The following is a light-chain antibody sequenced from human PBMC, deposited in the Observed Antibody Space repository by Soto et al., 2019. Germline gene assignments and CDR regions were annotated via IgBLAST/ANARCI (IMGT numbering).Light chain of an antibody. J-gene: IGKJ4*01. V-gene: IGKV3D-15*01. Sequence: EIVMTQSPATLSVSPGERATLSCRASQSVSSNLAWYQQKPGQAPRLLIYGASTRATAIPARFSGSGSGTEFTLTISNLQSEDFAVEYCQQYNNWPLTFGGGTKVEIK. CDR2: GAS. CDR1: QSVSSN. CDR3: QQYNNWPLT.